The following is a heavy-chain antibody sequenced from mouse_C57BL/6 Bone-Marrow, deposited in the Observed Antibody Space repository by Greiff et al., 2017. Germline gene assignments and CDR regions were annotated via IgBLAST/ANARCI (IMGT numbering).Heavy chain of an antibody. CDR1: GYTFTSYW. J-gene: IGHJ3*01. Sequence: QVQLQQPGAELVKPGASVKLSCKASGYTFTSYWMQWVKQRPGPGLEWIGEIDPSDSYTNYNQKFKGKATLTVDTSSSTAYMQHISLTSEDSAVYYCAREGWLLGPFAYWGQGTLVTVSA. D-gene: IGHD2-3*01. CDR2: IDPSDSYT. CDR3: AREGWLLGPFAY. V-gene: IGHV1-50*01.